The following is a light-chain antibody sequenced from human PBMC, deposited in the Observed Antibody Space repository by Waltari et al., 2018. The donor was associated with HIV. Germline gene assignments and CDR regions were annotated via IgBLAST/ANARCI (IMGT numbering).Light chain of an antibody. CDR1: QPVSSSH. J-gene: IGKJ1*01. CDR3: HQYGSLPET. CDR2: GAS. V-gene: IGKV3-20*01. Sequence: DTALTMSPRILSLSPGEGAILSCRTSQPVSSSHLAWYQQKPGQAPRLLVHGASTRAAGIPDRFSGSGSGADFTLSISRLEPEDFAVYYCHQYGSLPETFGQGTKV.